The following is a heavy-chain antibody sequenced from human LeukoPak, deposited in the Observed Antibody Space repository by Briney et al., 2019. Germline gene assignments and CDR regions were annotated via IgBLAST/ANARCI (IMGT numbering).Heavy chain of an antibody. CDR1: GYTFTSYD. Sequence: ASVKVSCKASGYTFTSYDINWVRQATGQGLEWMGWMNPNSGNTGYAQKFQGRVTMTGNTSISTAYMELSSLRSEDTAVYYCARGRYCSSTSCLVPYYYYGMDVWGQGTTVTVSS. CDR3: ARGRYCSSTSCLVPYYYYGMDV. D-gene: IGHD2-2*01. V-gene: IGHV1-8*01. J-gene: IGHJ6*02. CDR2: MNPNSGNT.